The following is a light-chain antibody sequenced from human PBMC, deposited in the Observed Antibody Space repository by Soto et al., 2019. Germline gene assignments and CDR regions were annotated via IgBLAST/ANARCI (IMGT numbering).Light chain of an antibody. Sequence: EIVLTQSPAALCFSPWERATLSCRASQSVNSYLAWYQQKPGQAPRLLIYDASNRATGIPARFSGSGSGTDFPLPNSRLEPEDFAVYYCQQRSNWPITFGQGTRLEIK. J-gene: IGKJ5*01. CDR3: QQRSNWPIT. CDR1: QSVNSY. V-gene: IGKV3-11*01. CDR2: DAS.